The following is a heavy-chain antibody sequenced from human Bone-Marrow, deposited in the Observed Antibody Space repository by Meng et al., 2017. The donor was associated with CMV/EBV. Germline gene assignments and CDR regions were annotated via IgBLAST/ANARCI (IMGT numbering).Heavy chain of an antibody. J-gene: IGHJ3*02. D-gene: IGHD4-17*01. CDR1: GYTFTGYY. CDR2: INPSDGST. CDR3: AREGQYVDYGVSYAFDI. V-gene: IGHV1-46*01. Sequence: ASVKVSCKASGYTFTGYYMHWVRQAPGQGLEWMGIINPSDGSTSYAQKLQGRVTMTRDTSTSTVYMELRSLRSEDTAEYYCAREGQYVDYGVSYAFDIWGQGTMVTVSS.